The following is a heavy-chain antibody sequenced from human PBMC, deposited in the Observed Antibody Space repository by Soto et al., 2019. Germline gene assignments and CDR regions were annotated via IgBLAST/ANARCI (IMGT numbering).Heavy chain of an antibody. J-gene: IGHJ4*02. CDR3: ARDGDYGDFTVFDY. V-gene: IGHV1-69*08. CDR1: GGTFSSYT. Sequence: QVQLVQSGAEVKKPGSSVKVSCKASGGTFSSYTISWVRQAPGQGLEWMGRIIPILGIANYAQKFQGRVTITADKSTITAYMELSSLRSEDTAVYYCARDGDYGDFTVFDYWGQGTLVTVSS. D-gene: IGHD4-17*01. CDR2: IIPILGIA.